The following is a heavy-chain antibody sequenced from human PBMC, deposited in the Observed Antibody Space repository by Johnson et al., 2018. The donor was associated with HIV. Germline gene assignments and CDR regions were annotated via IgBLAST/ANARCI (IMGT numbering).Heavy chain of an antibody. CDR3: AKSPGKDHGGNSGGFDI. V-gene: IGHV3-7*01. CDR2: IKQDGSEK. J-gene: IGHJ3*02. Sequence: VQLVESGGGVVRPGGSLRLSCAASGFTFSSYWMSWVRQAPGKGLEWVANIKQDGSEKYYVDSVKGRFTISRDNAKNSLYLQMNSLRVEDTAVYYCAKSPGKDHGGNSGGFDIWGQGTMVTVSS. CDR1: GFTFSSYW. D-gene: IGHD4/OR15-4a*01.